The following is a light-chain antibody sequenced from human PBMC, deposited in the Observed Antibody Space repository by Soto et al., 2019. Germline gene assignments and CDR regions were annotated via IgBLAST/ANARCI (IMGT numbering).Light chain of an antibody. CDR3: QQSYSTRT. V-gene: IGKV3-15*01. Sequence: EIVMTQSPATLSVSPGERATLSCRASQGLTDDLAWYQQNPGQAPRLLIYGASTRATGIPARFSGSGSGTEFTLTISSLQSEDFATYYCQQSYSTRTFGQGTKVEIK. CDR2: GAS. J-gene: IGKJ1*01. CDR1: QGLTDD.